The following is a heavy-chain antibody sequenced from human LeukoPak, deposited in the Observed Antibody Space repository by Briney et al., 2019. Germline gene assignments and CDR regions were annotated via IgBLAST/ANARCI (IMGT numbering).Heavy chain of an antibody. J-gene: IGHJ4*02. V-gene: IGHV4-4*07. D-gene: IGHD1-26*01. CDR3: AEVRAPRQYYFDY. CDR2: ISGSGST. Sequence: SETLSLTCSVSGDSISYFYWSWIRQAAGKGLEWIGRISGSGSTDYNASLKSRVTMSVDTSKNQLSLKVISVTAADTAVYYCAEVRAPRQYYFDYWGQGTLVTVSS. CDR1: GDSISYFY.